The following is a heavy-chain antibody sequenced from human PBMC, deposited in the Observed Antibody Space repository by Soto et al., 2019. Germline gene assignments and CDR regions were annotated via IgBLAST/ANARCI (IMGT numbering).Heavy chain of an antibody. CDR3: ARYNFNSGDYSAFDY. CDR1: GASIRSGDYY. Sequence: SETLSLTCTVSGASIRSGDYYWGWVRQLPGKGLQWIGYVHSGGGTYYNPSLRSRVSISPDTSKNQFSLTLTSMTAADTAVFYCARYNFNSGDYSAFDYWGQGALVTVS. V-gene: IGHV4-30-4*01. D-gene: IGHD3-10*01. J-gene: IGHJ4*02. CDR2: VHSGGGT.